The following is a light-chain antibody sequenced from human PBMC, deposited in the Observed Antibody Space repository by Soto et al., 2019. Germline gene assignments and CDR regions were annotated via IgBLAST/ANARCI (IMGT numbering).Light chain of an antibody. CDR2: DAS. CDR3: QQYGNSLPWT. V-gene: IGKV3-20*01. CDR1: QSISGNS. J-gene: IGKJ1*01. Sequence: EIVLTQSPGTLSLSPGDRATLSCRASQSISGNSLAWFQQRPGQPPRLLIYDASSRATLIPDRFSGSGSGTDFTLTISRLEPEDFAVYYCQQYGNSLPWTFGQGTKVDIK.